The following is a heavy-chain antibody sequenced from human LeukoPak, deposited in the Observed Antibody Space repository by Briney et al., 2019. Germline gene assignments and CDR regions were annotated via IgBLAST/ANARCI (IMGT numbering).Heavy chain of an antibody. CDR3: VKYGADV. Sequence: SGGSLRHSCAASRFTFSTYAMSWVRQPPGKGLEWVSAISGSDGSTYYADSVKGRFTISRDNSKNTLYLQMNSLRAEDTAVYYCVKYGADVWGQGTTVTVSS. J-gene: IGHJ6*02. CDR2: ISGSDGST. D-gene: IGHD3-10*01. CDR1: RFTFSTYA. V-gene: IGHV3-23*01.